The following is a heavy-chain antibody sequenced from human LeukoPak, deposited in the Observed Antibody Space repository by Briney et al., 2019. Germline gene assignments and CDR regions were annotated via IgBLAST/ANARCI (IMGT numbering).Heavy chain of an antibody. D-gene: IGHD3-22*01. J-gene: IGHJ3*02. Sequence: GGSLRLSCAASGFTFSSYGMHWVRQAPGKGLEWVAFIRYDGSDKYYADSVTGRFTISRDNSKNTLYLQMNSLRAEDTAVYYCAKDSRGSGYYPDAFGIWGQGTVVTVSS. V-gene: IGHV3-30*02. CDR3: AKDSRGSGYYPDAFGI. CDR1: GFTFSSYG. CDR2: IRYDGSDK.